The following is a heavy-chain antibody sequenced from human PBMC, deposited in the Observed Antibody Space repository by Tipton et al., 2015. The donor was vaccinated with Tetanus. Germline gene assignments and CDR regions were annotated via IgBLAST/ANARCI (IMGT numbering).Heavy chain of an antibody. V-gene: IGHV4-34*01. CDR2: INHSGST. Sequence: TLSLTCAVYGGSFSGYYWSWIRQPPGKGLEWIGEINHSGSTNYNPSLKSRVTISVDTSKNQFSLKLSSVTAADTAVYYCARYYDSSGYYLRSYTSSFDYWGQGTLVTVSS. D-gene: IGHD3-22*01. J-gene: IGHJ4*02. CDR3: ARYYDSSGYYLRSYTSSFDY. CDR1: GGSFSGYY.